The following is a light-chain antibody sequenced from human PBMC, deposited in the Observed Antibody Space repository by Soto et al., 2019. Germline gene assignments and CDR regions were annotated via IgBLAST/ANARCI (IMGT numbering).Light chain of an antibody. CDR2: WAS. V-gene: IGKV4-1*01. Sequence: DILMTQSPESLTVSVGERATINCKSSQSLLYRSTNKNYLAWYQQKPGQPPKLLIYWASTRESGVPDRLSGSGSGTDFTLTISNVQAEDVAVYYCQRYYNTPLTFGGGTKVEIK. CDR1: QSLLYRSTNKNY. J-gene: IGKJ4*01. CDR3: QRYYNTPLT.